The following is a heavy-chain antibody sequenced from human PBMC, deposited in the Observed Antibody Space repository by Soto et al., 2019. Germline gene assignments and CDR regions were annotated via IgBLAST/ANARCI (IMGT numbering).Heavy chain of an antibody. CDR3: ARRMEEGRDGYDYGMDV. CDR1: GGSISSSSYY. CDR2: IYYSGYT. D-gene: IGHD1-1*01. J-gene: IGHJ6*02. Sequence: PSETLSLTCTVSGGSISSSSYYWGWIRQPPGKGLEWIGSIYYSGYTYYNPSLKSRVTISVDTSKNQFSLKLSSVTAADTSVYYCARRMEEGRDGYDYGMDVWGQGTTVTVSS. V-gene: IGHV4-39*01.